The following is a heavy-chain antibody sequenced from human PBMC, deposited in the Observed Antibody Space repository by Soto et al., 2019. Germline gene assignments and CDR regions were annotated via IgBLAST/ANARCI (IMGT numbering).Heavy chain of an antibody. D-gene: IGHD4-17*01. CDR3: ARDEEPYGGNYGHYYGMDV. Sequence: PVGSLRLSCAASGFTFSSYSMNWVRQAPGKGLEWVSSISSSSSYIYYADSVKGRFTISRDNAKNSLYLQMNSLRAEDTAVYYCARDEEPYGGNYGHYYGMDVWGQGTTVTVSS. CDR2: ISSSSSYI. CDR1: GFTFSSYS. J-gene: IGHJ6*02. V-gene: IGHV3-21*01.